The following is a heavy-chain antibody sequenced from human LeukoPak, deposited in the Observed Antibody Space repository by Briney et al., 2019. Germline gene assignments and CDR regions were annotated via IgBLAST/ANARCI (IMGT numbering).Heavy chain of an antibody. CDR1: GGSISSSSYY. D-gene: IGHD3-22*01. CDR2: IYYSGST. CDR3: ARETIDITIIEVVRMGDAFDI. V-gene: IGHV4-39*07. J-gene: IGHJ3*02. Sequence: SETLSLTCTVSGGSISSSSYYWGWIRQPPGKGLEWTGRIYYSGSTYYNPSLKSRVTISGDTSKNQFSLKLSSVSAADTAVYYCARETIDITIIEVVRMGDAFDIWGQGTMVAVSS.